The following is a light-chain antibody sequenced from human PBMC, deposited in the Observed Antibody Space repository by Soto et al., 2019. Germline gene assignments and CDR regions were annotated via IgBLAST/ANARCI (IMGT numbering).Light chain of an antibody. J-gene: IGKJ4*01. Sequence: DIVMTQSPDSLAVSLGERATINCKSSQSVLYSSNNKNYLAWYQQKPGQPPRLLIYWASTRESGVPDRFSGSGSGTDFTLTIRSLQAEDVAVYFCQQYYSILTFGGWTKVEIK. CDR1: QSVLYSSNNKNY. CDR2: WAS. V-gene: IGKV4-1*01. CDR3: QQYYSILT.